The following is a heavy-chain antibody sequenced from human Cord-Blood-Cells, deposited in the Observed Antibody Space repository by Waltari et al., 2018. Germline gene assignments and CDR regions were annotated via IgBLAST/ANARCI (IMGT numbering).Heavy chain of an antibody. V-gene: IGHV4-59*01. CDR3: ARGEMGASHFDY. D-gene: IGHD1-26*01. CDR1: GGSISSYY. Sequence: QVQLQESGPGLVKPSETLSLTCTASGGSISSYYWSWIRQPPGKGLEWIGYIYYSGSTNYNPSLKSRVTISVDTSKNQFSLKLSSVTAADTAVYYCARGEMGASHFDYWGQGTLVTVSS. CDR2: IYYSGST. J-gene: IGHJ4*02.